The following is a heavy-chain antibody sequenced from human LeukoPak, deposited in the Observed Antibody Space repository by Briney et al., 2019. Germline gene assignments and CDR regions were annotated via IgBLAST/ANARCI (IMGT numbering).Heavy chain of an antibody. CDR2: ISGGSRTI. V-gene: IGHV3-11*01. CDR3: AKDLPTN. CDR1: GFTFSDYY. J-gene: IGHJ4*02. Sequence: GGSLRLSCAASGFTFSDYYMNWIRQAPGKGLEWVSSISGGSRTINYADSVKGRFTTSRDNAKNSLYLQVNSLRAEDTAVYYCAKDLPTNWGQGTLVTVSS.